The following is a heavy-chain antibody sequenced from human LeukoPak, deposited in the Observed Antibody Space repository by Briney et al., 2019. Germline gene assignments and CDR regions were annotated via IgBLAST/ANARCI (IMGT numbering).Heavy chain of an antibody. CDR2: IYYTGST. D-gene: IGHD6-19*01. V-gene: IGHV4-59*01. CDR1: GGSISSYY. CDR3: ARDSGAVANSY. Sequence: SETLSLPCTVSGGSISSYYWSWIRQPPGKGLEWIGYIYYTGSTNYNPSLKSRVTISVDKSRNQFSLKLTSVNDADTAVYYCARDSGAVANSYWGQGTLVTVSS. J-gene: IGHJ4*02.